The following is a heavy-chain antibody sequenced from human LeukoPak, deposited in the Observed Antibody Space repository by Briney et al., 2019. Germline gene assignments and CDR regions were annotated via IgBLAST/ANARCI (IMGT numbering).Heavy chain of an antibody. CDR1: GGTFSSYA. Sequence: SVKVSCKASGGTFSSYAISWVRQAPGQGLEWMGRIIPILGIANYAQKFQGRVTITADKSTSTAYMELSSLRSEDTAVYYCARVGTATGENFDYWGQGTLVTVSS. CDR3: ARVGTATGENFDY. CDR2: IIPILGIA. V-gene: IGHV1-69*04. J-gene: IGHJ4*02. D-gene: IGHD5-18*01.